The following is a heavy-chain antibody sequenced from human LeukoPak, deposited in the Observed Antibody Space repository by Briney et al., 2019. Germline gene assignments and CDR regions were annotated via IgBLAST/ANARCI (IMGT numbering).Heavy chain of an antibody. J-gene: IGHJ5*02. CDR1: GFTFGDYA. CDR3: AKDLRYSSSFDP. V-gene: IGHV3-23*01. CDR2: ISGSGGST. Sequence: GRSLRLSCTASGFTFGDYAMSWFRQAPGKGLEWVSAISGSGGSTYYADSVKGRFTISRDNSKNTLYLQMNSLRAEDTAVYYCAKDLRYSSSFDPWGQGTLVTVSS. D-gene: IGHD6-6*01.